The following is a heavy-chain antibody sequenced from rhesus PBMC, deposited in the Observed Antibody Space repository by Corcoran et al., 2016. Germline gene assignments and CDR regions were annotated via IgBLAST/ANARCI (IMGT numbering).Heavy chain of an antibody. CDR1: GGSFSSYW. V-gene: IGHV4-80*01. Sequence: QVQLQESGPGLVKPSETLSLTCAVSGGSFSSYWWSWIRQPPGKGLEWIGEINGNSGSTNYNPSLKSRVTISKDASKNQFSLKLSSVTAADTAVYYCARSPDSYSTNYWGQGLRVTVSS. D-gene: IGHD5-12*01. CDR3: ARSPDSYSTNY. CDR2: INGNSGST. J-gene: IGHJ3*01.